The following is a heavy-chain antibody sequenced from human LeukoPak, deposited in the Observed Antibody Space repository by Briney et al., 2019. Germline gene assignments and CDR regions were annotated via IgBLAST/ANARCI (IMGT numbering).Heavy chain of an antibody. D-gene: IGHD3-16*02. J-gene: IGHJ4*02. CDR3: TRVEEWRYFDY. Sequence: SETLSLTCTVSGGAISPYYWSWIRQPPGKGLEWIGYIYYSGSTNYNPSLKSRVTISVDTSKNQFSLKLSSVTAADTAVYYCTRVEEWRYFDYWGQGTLVTVSS. V-gene: IGHV4-59*01. CDR1: GGAISPYY. CDR2: IYYSGST.